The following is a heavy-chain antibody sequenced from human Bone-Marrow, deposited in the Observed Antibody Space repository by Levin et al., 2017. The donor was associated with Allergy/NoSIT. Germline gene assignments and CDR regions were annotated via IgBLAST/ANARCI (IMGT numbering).Heavy chain of an antibody. V-gene: IGHV4-30-4*01. CDR2: IYYSGST. J-gene: IGHJ4*02. Sequence: SETLSLTCTVSGDSMSSGYDYWCWIRQPPGKGLEWIGYIYYSGSTYYNPSLKSRVIMSVDTSKNHFSLKLGSATAADTAVYYCARCSGGTCYSGVDSWGQGTLVTVSS. CDR1: GDSMSSGYDY. CDR3: ARCSGGTCYSGVDS. D-gene: IGHD2-15*01.